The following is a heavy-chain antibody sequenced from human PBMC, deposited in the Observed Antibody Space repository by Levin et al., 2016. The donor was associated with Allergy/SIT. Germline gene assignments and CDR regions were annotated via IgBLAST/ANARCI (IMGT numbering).Heavy chain of an antibody. Sequence: LTCAASGFIFSNYVFHWVRQAPGKGLEWVALISYDGNNKHYADSVKGRFTISRDNSKNMLYLQMDTLSTEDTAVYHCARDVGLTPANNLDFWGQGTQVTVSS. CDR3: ARDVGLTPANNLDF. J-gene: IGHJ4*02. CDR2: ISYDGNNK. V-gene: IGHV3-30*04. D-gene: IGHD3/OR15-3a*01. CDR1: GFIFSNYV.